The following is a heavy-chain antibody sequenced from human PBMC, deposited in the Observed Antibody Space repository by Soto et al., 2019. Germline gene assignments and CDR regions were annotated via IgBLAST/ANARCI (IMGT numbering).Heavy chain of an antibody. V-gene: IGHV4-59*01. D-gene: IGHD1-26*01. Sequence: SETLSLTCIVSGDSISGYYWNWIRQPPGKGLEWIGNIYYSGSTNYNPSLESRVTISVDTSKNQFSLKVRSVTAADTAVYYCAKSGPRRYFDYWGQGTLVTVSS. CDR3: AKSGPRRYFDY. CDR1: GDSISGYY. CDR2: IYYSGST. J-gene: IGHJ4*02.